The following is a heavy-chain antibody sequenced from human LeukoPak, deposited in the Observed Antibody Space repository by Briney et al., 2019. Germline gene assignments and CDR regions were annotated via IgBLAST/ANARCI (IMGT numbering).Heavy chain of an antibody. CDR3: ARVLTYSSIYYMDV. V-gene: IGHV4-31*03. CDR2: MYHSGST. J-gene: IGHJ6*03. Sequence: SQTLSLTCTVSGGSISSGGYYWSWIRQHPGKGLEWIGYMYHSGSTYYNPSLKSRVTISGDTSKNQLSLKLSSVTAADTAVYYCARVLTYSSIYYMDVWGKGTTVTVSS. D-gene: IGHD6-13*01. CDR1: GGSISSGGYY.